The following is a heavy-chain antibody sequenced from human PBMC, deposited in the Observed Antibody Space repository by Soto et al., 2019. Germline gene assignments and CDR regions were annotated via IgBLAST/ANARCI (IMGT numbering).Heavy chain of an antibody. CDR2: ISAYNGNK. D-gene: IGHD1-26*01. V-gene: IGHV1-18*01. CDR3: ARESVEQTINY. J-gene: IGHJ4*02. Sequence: QVQLVQSGAEVKKPGASVKVSCKASGYTFTSYGIIWVRQAPGQGLEWMGWISAYNGNKKSAQKLQDRATMTTDTPTSTAYMELRSLRSDDTAMYYWARESVEQTINYWGQGTLVTVSS. CDR1: GYTFTSYG.